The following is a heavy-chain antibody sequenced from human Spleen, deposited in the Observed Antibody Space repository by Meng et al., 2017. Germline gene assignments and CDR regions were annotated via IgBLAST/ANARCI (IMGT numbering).Heavy chain of an antibody. V-gene: IGHV3-30*18. CDR2: ISKDGTNK. D-gene: IGHD1-14*01. J-gene: IGHJ4*02. Sequence: QVQLVESGGVVVQPGRSLRLSCAASGFTFSSYAMHWVRQAPGKGLEWVAVISKDGTNKYYGDSVKGRFTISRDNSKNTLYLQMNSLRAEDTAVYYCAKDNHYWGQGTLVTVSS. CDR3: AKDNHY. CDR1: GFTFSSYA.